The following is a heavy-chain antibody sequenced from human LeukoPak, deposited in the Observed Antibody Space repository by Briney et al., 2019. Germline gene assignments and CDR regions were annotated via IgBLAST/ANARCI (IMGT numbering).Heavy chain of an antibody. J-gene: IGHJ4*02. Sequence: GGSLRLSCAASGFTFSSYAMSWVRQAPGKGLEWVSAISGSGGSTYYADSVKGRFTISRDNSKNTVYLQMDSLRAEDTALYYCARGQQLVKTDWGQGTLVTVSS. CDR2: ISGSGGST. D-gene: IGHD6-13*01. CDR1: GFTFSSYA. V-gene: IGHV3-23*01. CDR3: ARGQQLVKTD.